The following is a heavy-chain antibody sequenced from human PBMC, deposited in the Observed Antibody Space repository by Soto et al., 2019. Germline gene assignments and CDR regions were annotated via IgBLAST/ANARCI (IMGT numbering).Heavy chain of an antibody. J-gene: IGHJ6*02. D-gene: IGHD1-7*01. CDR3: ARQITGTPYYYYGMDV. V-gene: IGHV1-46*01. Sequence: ASVKVSCKASGYTFINYYIHWVRQAPGHGLEWMAIINPTGGSTNYAQKFQGRLTLTMDTSTSTVYMELSSLTSEDTAMYYCARQITGTPYYYYGMDVWGQGTTVTVSS. CDR1: GYTFINYY. CDR2: INPTGGST.